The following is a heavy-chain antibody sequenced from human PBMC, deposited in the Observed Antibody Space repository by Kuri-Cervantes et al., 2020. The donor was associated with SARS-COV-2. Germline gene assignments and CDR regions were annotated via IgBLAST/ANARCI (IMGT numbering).Heavy chain of an antibody. Sequence: ASVKVSCKASGYTFTGYYMHWVRQAPGQGLEWMGWINPNSGGTNYAQKFQERVTITRDMSTSTAYMELSSLRSEDTAVYYCAAEGPVAGNFDYWGQGTRVTVSS. D-gene: IGHD6-19*01. CDR2: INPNSGGT. V-gene: IGHV1-2*02. CDR3: AAEGPVAGNFDY. J-gene: IGHJ4*02. CDR1: GYTFTGYY.